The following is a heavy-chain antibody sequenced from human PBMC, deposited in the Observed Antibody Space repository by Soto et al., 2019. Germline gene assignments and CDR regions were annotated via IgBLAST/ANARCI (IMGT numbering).Heavy chain of an antibody. J-gene: IGHJ4*02. Sequence: QVQLVESGGGVVQPGRSLRLSCAASGFTFSSYAMHWVRQAPGKGLEWVAVISYDGSNKYYAESVKGRFTMSRDNSINTLYVQMNSLRAEDTAVYYCARAVVFGSRLIESYFDYLGQETLVTVSS. V-gene: IGHV3-30-3*01. D-gene: IGHD2-8*02. CDR1: GFTFSSYA. CDR2: ISYDGSNK. CDR3: ARAVVFGSRLIESYFDY.